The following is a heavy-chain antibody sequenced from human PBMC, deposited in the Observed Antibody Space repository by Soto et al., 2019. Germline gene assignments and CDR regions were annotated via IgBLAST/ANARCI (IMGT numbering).Heavy chain of an antibody. CDR2: INHSGST. CDR3: ARGRYSYEVLRYYYYYGMDV. V-gene: IGHV4-34*01. CDR1: GGSFSGYD. J-gene: IGHJ6*02. D-gene: IGHD5-18*01. Sequence: SETLSLTCAVYGGSFSGYDWSWIRQPPGKGLEWIGEINHSGSTNYNPSLKSRVTISVDTSKNQFSLKLSSVTAADTAVYYCARGRYSYEVLRYYYYYGMDVWGQGTTVTVSS.